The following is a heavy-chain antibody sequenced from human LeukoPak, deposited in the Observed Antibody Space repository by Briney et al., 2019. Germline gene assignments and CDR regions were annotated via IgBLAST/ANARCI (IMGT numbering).Heavy chain of an antibody. CDR2: INHSGST. CDR3: AGRIAVAGGDY. V-gene: IGHV4-34*01. CDR1: GGSFSGYY. Sequence: SETLSLTCAVYGGSFSGYYWSWIRQPPGKGLEWIGEINHSGSTNYNPSLKSRVTISADTSKNQFSLKLSPVTAADTAVYYCAGRIAVAGGDYWGQGTLVTVSS. D-gene: IGHD6-19*01. J-gene: IGHJ4*02.